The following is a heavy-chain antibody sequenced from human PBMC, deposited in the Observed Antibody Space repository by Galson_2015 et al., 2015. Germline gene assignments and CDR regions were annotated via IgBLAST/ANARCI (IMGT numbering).Heavy chain of an antibody. J-gene: IGHJ3*02. V-gene: IGHV3-43*02. Sequence: SLRLSCAASGFTFDDYAMHWVRQAPGKGLEWVSHISGDGGSTYYADSVKGRFTISRDNSKNSLYLQMNSLRTEDTALYYCAKDLRWIQLWDAFDIWGQGTMVTVSS. CDR3: AKDLRWIQLWDAFDI. CDR2: ISGDGGST. CDR1: GFTFDDYA. D-gene: IGHD5-18*01.